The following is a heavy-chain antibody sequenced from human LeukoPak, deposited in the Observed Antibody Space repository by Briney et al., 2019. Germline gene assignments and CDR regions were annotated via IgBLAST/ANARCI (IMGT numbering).Heavy chain of an antibody. V-gene: IGHV4-59*08. D-gene: IGHD6-19*01. J-gene: IGHJ3*02. CDR1: GGSINGYY. CDR2: IYYTGTI. Sequence: KASETLSLTCTVSGGSINGYYWSWIRQPPGKGLEWIGYIYYTGTINYNPSLRSRLTISVDTSKNQFSLNLSSVTAADTAVYYCARQGRDSSDWLGAFDIWGQGTMVTVSS. CDR3: ARQGRDSSDWLGAFDI.